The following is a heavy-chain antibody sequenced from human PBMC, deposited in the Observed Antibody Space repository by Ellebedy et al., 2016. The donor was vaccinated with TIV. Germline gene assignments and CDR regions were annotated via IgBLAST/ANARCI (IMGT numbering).Heavy chain of an antibody. D-gene: IGHD4-23*01. CDR2: IYYSGSN. Sequence: MPSETLSLTCTVSGGSISSYYWSWIRQPPGKGLEWIGYIYYSGSNNYNPSLKSRVTISVDTSKNQFSLKLSSVTAADTAVYYCARTYGGNSLNYYYYYMDVWGKGTTVTVSS. CDR1: GGSISSYY. V-gene: IGHV4-59*01. J-gene: IGHJ6*03. CDR3: ARTYGGNSLNYYYYYMDV.